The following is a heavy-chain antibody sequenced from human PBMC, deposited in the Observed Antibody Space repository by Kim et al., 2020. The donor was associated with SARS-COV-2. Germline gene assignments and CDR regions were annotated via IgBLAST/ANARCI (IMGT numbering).Heavy chain of an antibody. Sequence: SVKVSCKASGGTFSSYAISWVRQAPGQGLEWMGGIIPIFGTANYAQKFQGRVTITADKSTSTAYMELSSLRSEDTAVYYCARTSEAYCGGDCQHYYGMDVWGQGTTVTVSS. CDR2: IIPIFGTA. J-gene: IGHJ6*02. CDR1: GGTFSSYA. CDR3: ARTSEAYCGGDCQHYYGMDV. V-gene: IGHV1-69*06. D-gene: IGHD2-21*02.